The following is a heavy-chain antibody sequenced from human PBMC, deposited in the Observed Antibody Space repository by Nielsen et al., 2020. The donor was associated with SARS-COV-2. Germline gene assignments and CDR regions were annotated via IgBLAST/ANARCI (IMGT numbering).Heavy chain of an antibody. Sequence: ASVKVSCKASGYTFTAYGIGWVRQAPGQGLEWMGWISAFNGNTNYAQKFRGRVTLTTDTSTSTAYMELRSLTSDDAAVYYCARHERRNWNDIDYWGQGTLITVAS. CDR3: ARHERRNWNDIDY. D-gene: IGHD1-1*01. CDR2: ISAFNGNT. V-gene: IGHV1-18*04. J-gene: IGHJ4*02. CDR1: GYTFTAYG.